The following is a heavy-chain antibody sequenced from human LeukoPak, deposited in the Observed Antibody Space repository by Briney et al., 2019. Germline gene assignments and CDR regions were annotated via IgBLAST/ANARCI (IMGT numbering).Heavy chain of an antibody. D-gene: IGHD3-22*01. V-gene: IGHV4-59*12. CDR3: TREGYDRSGYFLDF. J-gene: IGHJ4*02. CDR2: LYPHGRT. CDR1: SGSMTDSC. Sequence: SETLSLTCTVSSGSMTDSCWSWFRQAPGKALEWLGFLYPHGRTEYYPPLKSRVPLSVDTSKKQASLRLGSVTASDTAVYYCTREGYDRSGYFLDFWGQGILVTVSS.